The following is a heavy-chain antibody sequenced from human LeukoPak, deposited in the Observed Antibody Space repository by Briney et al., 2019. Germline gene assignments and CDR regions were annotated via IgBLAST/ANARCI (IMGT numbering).Heavy chain of an antibody. Sequence: SETLSLTCAVYGGSFSGHYWSWIRQPPGKGLEWIGEINHSGSTNYNPSLKSRVTISVDTSKNQFSLKLSSVTAADAAVYYCARNRRYWGQGTLVTVSS. CDR2: INHSGST. V-gene: IGHV4-34*01. CDR3: ARNRRY. J-gene: IGHJ4*02. CDR1: GGSFSGHY.